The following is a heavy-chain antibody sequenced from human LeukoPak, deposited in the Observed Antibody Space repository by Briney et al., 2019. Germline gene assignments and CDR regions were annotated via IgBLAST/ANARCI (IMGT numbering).Heavy chain of an antibody. CDR3: ARAGEDSTGHYAALHV. CDR2: INQKTGDT. D-gene: IGHD3-22*01. Sequence: GSVRVSCTASGYSFSEYYMHWVRQVPGQGLEWMGGINQKTGDTDYAQTVKGRVTMSRDTANGTASMDLNGLRADDTAIYYCARAGEDSTGHYAALHVWGQGPLVTVSP. V-gene: IGHV1-2*02. CDR1: GYSFSEYY. J-gene: IGHJ3*01.